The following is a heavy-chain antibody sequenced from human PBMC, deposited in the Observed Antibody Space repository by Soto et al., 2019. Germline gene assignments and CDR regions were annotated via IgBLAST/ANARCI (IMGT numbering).Heavy chain of an antibody. CDR3: AKDGHYDYVWGSYRRTYYFDY. D-gene: IGHD3-16*02. Sequence: GWSLRLSCAASGFTFSSYGMHWVRQAPGKGLEWVAVISYDGSNKYYADSVKGRFTISRDNSENTLYLQMNSLRAEDTAVYYCAKDGHYDYVWGSYRRTYYFDYWGQGTLVTVSS. CDR2: ISYDGSNK. J-gene: IGHJ4*02. CDR1: GFTFSSYG. V-gene: IGHV3-30*18.